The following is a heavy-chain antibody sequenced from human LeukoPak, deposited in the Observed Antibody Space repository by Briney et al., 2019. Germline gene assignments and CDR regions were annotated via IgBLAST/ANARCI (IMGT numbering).Heavy chain of an antibody. CDR1: GGSISSSSSH. CDR2: ICYSWST. Sequence: SETQSLTCTVSGGSISSSSSHWGWIRQPPGKGLEWIGSICYSWSTYYNPSLKSRVTISVDTSKNQFSLKLSSVTAADTAVYYCARHIYSGSYYWFDPWGQGTLVTVSS. D-gene: IGHD1-26*01. V-gene: IGHV4-39*01. J-gene: IGHJ5*02. CDR3: ARHIYSGSYYWFDP.